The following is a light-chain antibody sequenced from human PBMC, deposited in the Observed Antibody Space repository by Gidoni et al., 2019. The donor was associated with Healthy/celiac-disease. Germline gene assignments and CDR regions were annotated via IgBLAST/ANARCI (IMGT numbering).Light chain of an antibody. Sequence: AIRLTQSPSSLAASTGDRVTITCRASQGISSYLAWYQQKPGKAHKLLIYAASTLQSGVPSRFSGSGSGTDFTLTISCMQSEDFATYYCKQYYSYPLTFGHGTKVDI. CDR1: QGISSY. CDR3: KQYYSYPLT. J-gene: IGKJ3*01. V-gene: IGKV1-8*01. CDR2: AAS.